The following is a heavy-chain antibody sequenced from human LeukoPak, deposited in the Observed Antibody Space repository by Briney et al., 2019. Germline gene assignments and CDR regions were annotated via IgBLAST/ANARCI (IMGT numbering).Heavy chain of an antibody. CDR2: ISYSGYT. D-gene: IGHD6-13*01. CDR1: GGSISSGDYY. CDR3: ARVGGSSSRLTIDI. V-gene: IGHV4-30-4*01. J-gene: IGHJ3*02. Sequence: PSETLSLTCTVSGGSISSGDYYWRWIRQPPGKGLEWIGYISYSGYTYYNPSLKSRVTISIDTSKNQFSLKLSSVTAADPAVYYCARVGGSSSRLTIDIWGQGTMVTVSS.